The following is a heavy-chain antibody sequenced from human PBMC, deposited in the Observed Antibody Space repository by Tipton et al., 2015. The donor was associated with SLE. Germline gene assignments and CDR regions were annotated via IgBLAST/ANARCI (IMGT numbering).Heavy chain of an antibody. V-gene: IGHV3-66*02. CDR3: AKDAPEETDS. Sequence: SLRLSCAASGFTVSSNYMNWVRQAPGKGLEWVSVIYAGGSTYYADSVKGRFTISRDSSKNTLYLQMTSLTAEDTAVYYCAKDAPEETDSWGQGALVTVSS. CDR1: GFTVSSNY. CDR2: IYAGGST. D-gene: IGHD2-2*01. J-gene: IGHJ4*02.